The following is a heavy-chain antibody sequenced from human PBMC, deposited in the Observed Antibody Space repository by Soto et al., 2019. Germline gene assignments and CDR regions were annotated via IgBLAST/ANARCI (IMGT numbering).Heavy chain of an antibody. J-gene: IGHJ4*02. Sequence: QITLKESGPTLVKPTQTPTLTCTFSGFSHSTSGVGVGWIRQPPGKALEWLALIFWDDDKRYSPSLNSRLTITKDTSKNQVFLTMTNMDPVDTATYYCAHFSREFHLILSHYWLDYWGQGTLVTVSS. CDR3: AHFSREFHLILSHYWLDY. V-gene: IGHV2-5*02. CDR1: GFSHSTSGVG. CDR2: IFWDDDK. D-gene: IGHD3-10*01.